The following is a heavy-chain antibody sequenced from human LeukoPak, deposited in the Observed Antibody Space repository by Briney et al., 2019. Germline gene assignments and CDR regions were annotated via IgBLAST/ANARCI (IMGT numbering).Heavy chain of an antibody. J-gene: IGHJ5*02. D-gene: IGHD3-22*01. V-gene: IGHV4-38-2*01. CDR1: GYSISSGYY. CDR2: IYHSGST. CDR3: VQTYYYDSSGRAKVRFDP. Sequence: PSETLSLTCAVSGYSISSGYYWGWIRQPPGKGLEWIGSIYHSGSTYYNPSLKSRVTISVDTSKNQFSLKLSSVTAADTAVHYCVQTYYYDSSGRAKVRFDPWGQGTLVTVSS.